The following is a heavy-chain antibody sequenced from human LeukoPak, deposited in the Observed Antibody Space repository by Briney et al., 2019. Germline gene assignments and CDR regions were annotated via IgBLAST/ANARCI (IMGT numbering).Heavy chain of an antibody. D-gene: IGHD5-24*01. CDR1: GFTFSSYS. V-gene: IGHV3-21*01. J-gene: IGHJ4*02. CDR3: ARAKSSRDGYNKGIGY. Sequence: PGGSLRLSCAASGFTFSSYSMNWVRQAPGKGLEWVSSISSSSSYIYYADSVKGRFTISRDNAKNSLYLQMNSLRAEDTAVYYCARAKSSRDGYNKGIGYWGQGTLVTVSS. CDR2: ISSSSSYI.